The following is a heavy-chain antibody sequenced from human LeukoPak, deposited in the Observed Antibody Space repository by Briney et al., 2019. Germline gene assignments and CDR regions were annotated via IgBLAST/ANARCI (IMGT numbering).Heavy chain of an antibody. CDR2: ICTSGDCT. V-gene: IGHV3-23*01. Sequence: PGGSLRLSCAASGFTFKNYGMSWVRQAPGKGLEWVSAICTSGDCTYYGDSVKGRFTISRDNAKNSLYLQMNSLRAEDTAVYYCAELGITMIGGVWGKGTTVTISS. CDR3: AELGITMIGGV. J-gene: IGHJ6*04. CDR1: GFTFKNYG. D-gene: IGHD3-10*02.